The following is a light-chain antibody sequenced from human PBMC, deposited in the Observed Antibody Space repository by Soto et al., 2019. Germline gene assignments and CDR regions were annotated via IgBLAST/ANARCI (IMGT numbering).Light chain of an antibody. CDR2: KAS. V-gene: IGKV1-5*03. CDR1: QSISSW. CDR3: RQYNSYPLT. Sequence: DIQTTQSPSTLSASVGDRVTITCRASQSISSWLAWYQQKPGKAPKLLIYKASSLESGVPSRFSGSGSGTEFTLTISSLQPDDFATYYCRQYNSYPLTFGGGTKVDIK. J-gene: IGKJ4*01.